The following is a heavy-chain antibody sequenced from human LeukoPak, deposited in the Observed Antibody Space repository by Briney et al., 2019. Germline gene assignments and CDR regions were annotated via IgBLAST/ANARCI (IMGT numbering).Heavy chain of an antibody. V-gene: IGHV3-30*02. J-gene: IGHJ6*03. Sequence: QPGGSLRLSCAASGFTFSSYGMHWVRQAPGKGLEWVTFIRYDGTNEYYADSVKGRFTISRANSKNTLYLQMNSLRPEDTAVYYCARVLMITFGGVVYYMDVWGKGTTVTISS. CDR1: GFTFSSYG. D-gene: IGHD3-16*01. CDR2: IRYDGTNE. CDR3: ARVLMITFGGVVYYMDV.